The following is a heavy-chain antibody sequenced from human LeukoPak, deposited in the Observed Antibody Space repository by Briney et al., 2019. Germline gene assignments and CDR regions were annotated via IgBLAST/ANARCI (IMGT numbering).Heavy chain of an antibody. Sequence: GRSLRLSCVASGFTFSSYAMHWVRQAPGKGLEWVAVIWYDGSNKYYAESVKGRFTISRDNSKNTVYLQMNSLRAEDTAMYYCARDQRDIVAAIGGPGYWGQGSLVTVSS. D-gene: IGHD5-12*01. J-gene: IGHJ4*02. V-gene: IGHV3-33*01. CDR2: IWYDGSNK. CDR1: GFTFSSYA. CDR3: ARDQRDIVAAIGGPGY.